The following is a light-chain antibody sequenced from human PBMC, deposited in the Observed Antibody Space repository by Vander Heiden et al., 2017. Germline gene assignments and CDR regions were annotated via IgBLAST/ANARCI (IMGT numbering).Light chain of an antibody. V-gene: IGKV3-20*01. Sequence: EIVLTQSPGTLSLSPGERATLSCRASQSVSSSYLAWYQQKPGQAPRLLIYGASSRATGIPDRFSGSGYGTDFTLTISRLEPEDFAVYYCQQYGSYRTLTFGGGTKVEIK. J-gene: IGKJ4*01. CDR3: QQYGSYRTLT. CDR1: QSVSSSY. CDR2: GAS.